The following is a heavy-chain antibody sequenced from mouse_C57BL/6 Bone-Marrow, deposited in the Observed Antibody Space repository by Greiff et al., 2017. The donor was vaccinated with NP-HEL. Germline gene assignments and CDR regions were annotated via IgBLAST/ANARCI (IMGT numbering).Heavy chain of an antibody. Sequence: EVKLVESGGDLVKPGGSLKLSCAASGFTFSSYGMSWVRQTPDKRLEWVATISSGGSYTYYPDSVKGRFTISRDNAKNTLYLQMSNLKAEDTAMYYCARGGRQGYYFDYWGQGTTHTVSS. CDR1: GFTFSSYG. J-gene: IGHJ2*01. CDR2: ISSGGSYT. D-gene: IGHD2-12*01. V-gene: IGHV5-6*01. CDR3: ARGGRQGYYFDY.